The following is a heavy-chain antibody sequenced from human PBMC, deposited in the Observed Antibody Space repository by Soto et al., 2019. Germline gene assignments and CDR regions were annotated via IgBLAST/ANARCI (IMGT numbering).Heavy chain of an antibody. V-gene: IGHV4-59*01. CDR3: ARGRSGSYPFDY. D-gene: IGHD1-26*01. J-gene: IGHJ4*02. CDR1: GGSISIYY. Sequence: SDTLSLTCTVSGGSISIYYLSWIRQPPGKGLEWIGYIYYSGSTNYSPSLKSRVTISLDTSKNQFSLKLTSVTAADTAVYFCARGRSGSYPFDYWGLGTVVTVSS. CDR2: IYYSGST.